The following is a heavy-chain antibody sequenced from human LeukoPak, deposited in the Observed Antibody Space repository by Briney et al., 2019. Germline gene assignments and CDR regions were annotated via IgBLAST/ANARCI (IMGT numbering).Heavy chain of an antibody. V-gene: IGHV4-34*01. Sequence: MSSETLSLTCAVYGGSFSGYYWSWIRQPPGKGLEWIGEINHSGSTNYNPSLKSRVTISVDTSKNQFSLKLTSVTAADTAVYYCARDMKFRYYDILTGSNGFDPWGQGTLVTVSS. CDR2: INHSGST. J-gene: IGHJ5*02. D-gene: IGHD3-9*01. CDR1: GGSFSGYY. CDR3: ARDMKFRYYDILTGSNGFDP.